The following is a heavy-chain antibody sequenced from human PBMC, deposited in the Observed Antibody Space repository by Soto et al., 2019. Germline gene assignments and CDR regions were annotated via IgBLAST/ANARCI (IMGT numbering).Heavy chain of an antibody. CDR3: ARDPEVEQLGLDF. J-gene: IGHJ4*02. Sequence: QVQLVQSGTEVKKPGASVKVSCEASGYTFTDYFMHWVRQAPGQGLEWMGWINPNSGGTNYAQKFQGRVTMTRDTSISTADMELSRLRFDDTAVYYCARDPEVEQLGLDFWGQGTLVTVSS. CDR1: GYTFTDYF. CDR2: INPNSGGT. D-gene: IGHD6-13*01. V-gene: IGHV1-2*02.